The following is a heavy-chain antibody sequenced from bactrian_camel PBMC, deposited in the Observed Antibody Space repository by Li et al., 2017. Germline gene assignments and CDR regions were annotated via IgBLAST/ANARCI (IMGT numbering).Heavy chain of an antibody. J-gene: IGHJ4*01. Sequence: QLVESGGDLVQPGGSLRLSCEASGFTFTEYWIVWVRQAPGKGLEWVSRINENGLTTYYGDSVKSRFTISRDNAKNTVYLLMNSLKPEDTAVYYCTRSTYTGTWKVFESWGQGTQVTVS. CDR2: INENGLTT. CDR3: TRSTYTGTWKVFES. CDR1: GFTFTEYW. D-gene: IGHD1*01. V-gene: IGHV3S25*01.